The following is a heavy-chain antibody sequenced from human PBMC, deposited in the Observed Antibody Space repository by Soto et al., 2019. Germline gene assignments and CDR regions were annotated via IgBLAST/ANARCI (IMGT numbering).Heavy chain of an antibody. D-gene: IGHD5-12*01. CDR3: ARGQRPGIVGRWLQFSY. J-gene: IGHJ4*02. V-gene: IGHV1-8*01. Sequence: QVQLVQSGAEVKKPGASVKVSCKASGYTFTSYDINWVRQATGQGLEWMGWMNPNSGNTGYAQKFQGRVTMTRNTSISTAYMELSSLRSEDTAVYYCARGQRPGIVGRWLQFSYWGQGTLVTVSS. CDR2: MNPNSGNT. CDR1: GYTFTSYD.